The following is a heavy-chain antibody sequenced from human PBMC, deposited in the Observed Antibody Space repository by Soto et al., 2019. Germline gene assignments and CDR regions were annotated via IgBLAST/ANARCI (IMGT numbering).Heavy chain of an antibody. Sequence: EVQMVESGGGLVKPGGSLRLSCAVSGFSFRDAWMNWVRQAPGKGLEWVGRIKSKAAGGAIHYAAPVKDRFTISRDDSKDTLYLQINSLKTEDTAMYYCTTDGSFGGVVVAFHLWGQGTMLSVSS. J-gene: IGHJ3*01. CDR3: TTDGSFGGVVVAFHL. CDR1: GFSFRDAW. CDR2: IKSKAAGGAI. D-gene: IGHD3-10*01. V-gene: IGHV3-15*07.